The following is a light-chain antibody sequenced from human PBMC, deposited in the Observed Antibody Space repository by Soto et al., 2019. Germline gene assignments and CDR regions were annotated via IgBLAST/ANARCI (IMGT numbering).Light chain of an antibody. Sequence: QSALTQPPSASGSPGQSVTISCTGTSSDVGDYNYVAWYQQHPGKAPKLMIYEVSKRPSGVPDRFSGSKAGNTASLTVFGLQAEDEADYYCSSYAGSDVFVFGTGTKVTVL. CDR3: SSYAGSDVFV. CDR1: SSDVGDYNY. CDR2: EVS. V-gene: IGLV2-8*01. J-gene: IGLJ1*01.